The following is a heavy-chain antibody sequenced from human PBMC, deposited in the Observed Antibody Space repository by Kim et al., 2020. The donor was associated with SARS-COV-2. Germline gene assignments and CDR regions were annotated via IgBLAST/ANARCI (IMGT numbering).Heavy chain of an antibody. D-gene: IGHD3-16*01. V-gene: IGHV4-39*01. J-gene: IGHJ1*01. CDR3: ARLYEETFQH. Sequence: RTFYNPSLKSRGTIFIDTSKNQFSLKVTSVTAADTAVYYCARLYEETFQHWGQGALVTVSP. CDR2: RT.